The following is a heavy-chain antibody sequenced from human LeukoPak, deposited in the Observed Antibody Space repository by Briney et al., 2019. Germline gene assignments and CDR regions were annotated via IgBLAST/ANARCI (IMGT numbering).Heavy chain of an antibody. D-gene: IGHD3-10*01. V-gene: IGHV4-34*01. CDR1: GGSFSGYY. CDR3: ARGSGYYGSGSYFRTPPRY. CDR2: INHSGST. J-gene: IGHJ4*02. Sequence: SETLSLTCAVYGGSFSGYYWSWIRQPPGKGLEWIGEINHSGSTNYNPSLKSRVTISVDTSKNQFSLKLSSVTAADTAVYYCARGSGYYGSGSYFRTPPRYWGQGTLVTVSS.